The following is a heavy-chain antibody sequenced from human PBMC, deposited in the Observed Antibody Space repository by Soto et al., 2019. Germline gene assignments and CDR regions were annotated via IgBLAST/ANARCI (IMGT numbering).Heavy chain of an antibody. D-gene: IGHD2-21*02. CDR2: IDPTDSHR. V-gene: IGHV5-10-1*03. J-gene: IGHJ4*02. CDR1: GYTFMSYW. Sequence: EVPMVQSGAEVRKPGESLRISCKITGYTFMSYWITWVRQRPGRGLEWIGSIDPTDSHREYNPSFLGHVTISTDNSITTAYLQWPRVKPSDTAIYYCARRAWSGDWGGVHYFDYWGQGSLVIVSS. CDR3: ARRAWSGDWGGVHYFDY.